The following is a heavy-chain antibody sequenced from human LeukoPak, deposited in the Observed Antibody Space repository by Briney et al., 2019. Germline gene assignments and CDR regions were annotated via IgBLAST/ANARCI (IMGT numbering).Heavy chain of an antibody. Sequence: KSSETLSLTCTVSGGSISSGGYYWHWIRQHPGKGLEWIGYIYYSGSTYYNPSLKGRVTISVDTSKNQFSLKLSSVTAADTAVYYCARGERAGFLAYCGGDCYSGIDYWGQGTLVTVSS. J-gene: IGHJ4*02. D-gene: IGHD2-21*02. CDR3: ARGERAGFLAYCGGDCYSGIDY. CDR1: GGSISSGGYY. CDR2: IYYSGST. V-gene: IGHV4-31*03.